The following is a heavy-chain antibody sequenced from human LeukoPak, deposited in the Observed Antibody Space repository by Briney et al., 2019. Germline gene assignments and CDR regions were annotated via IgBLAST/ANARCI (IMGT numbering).Heavy chain of an antibody. Sequence: SETLSLTCTVSGGSISSYYWSWIRQPPGKGLEWIGYIYYSGSTNYNPSLKSRVTISVDTSKNQFFLKLSSVTAADTAVYYCASGGYYYGSSGICWGQGTLVTVSS. CDR1: GGSISSYY. CDR2: IYYSGST. V-gene: IGHV4-59*08. CDR3: ASGGYYYGSSGIC. J-gene: IGHJ4*02. D-gene: IGHD3-22*01.